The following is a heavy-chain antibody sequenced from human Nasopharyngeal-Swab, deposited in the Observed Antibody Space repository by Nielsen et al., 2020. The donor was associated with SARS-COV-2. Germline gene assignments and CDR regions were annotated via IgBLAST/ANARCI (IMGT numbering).Heavy chain of an antibody. CDR3: ARFRGYRQGSHMRDAFDI. CDR1: GFTVSSDS. CDR2: LYSGGST. D-gene: IGHD5-18*01. J-gene: IGHJ3*02. Sequence: GEVLKISCAASGFTVSSDSMSWVRQAPGKGLEWVSVLYSGGSTYYADSVKGRFTISRHNSKNTLYLQLNSLRAEDTAVYYCARFRGYRQGSHMRDAFDIWGQGTMVTVSS. V-gene: IGHV3-53*04.